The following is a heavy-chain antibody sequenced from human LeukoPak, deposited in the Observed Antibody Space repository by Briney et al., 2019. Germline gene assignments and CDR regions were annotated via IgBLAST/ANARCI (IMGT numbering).Heavy chain of an antibody. CDR1: GYTFTSYD. V-gene: IGHV1-8*01. J-gene: IGHJ4*02. D-gene: IGHD6-13*01. Sequence: ASVKVSCKASGYTFTSYDINWVRQATGQGLEWMGWMNPNSGNTGYAQKFQGRVTMTRNTSISTAYMELSSLRSEDTAVYYCVRDKRIAATGTTGYDCWGQGTLVTVSS. CDR2: MNPNSGNT. CDR3: VRDKRIAATGTTGYDC.